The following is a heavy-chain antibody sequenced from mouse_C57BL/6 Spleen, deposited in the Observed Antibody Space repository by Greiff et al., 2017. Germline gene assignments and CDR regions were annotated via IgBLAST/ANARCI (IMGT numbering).Heavy chain of an antibody. J-gene: IGHJ4*01. CDR2: LYPGSGST. D-gene: IGHD1-2*01. Sequence: QVQLQPPGAELVKPGASVKMSCKASGYTFTSYWITWVKQRPGQGLEWIGDLYPGSGSTNYNEKFKSKATLTVDTSSSTAYMQLSSLTSEDSAVYYCARRLDYAMDYWGQGTSVTVSS. CDR3: ARRLDYAMDY. V-gene: IGHV1-55*01. CDR1: GYTFTSYW.